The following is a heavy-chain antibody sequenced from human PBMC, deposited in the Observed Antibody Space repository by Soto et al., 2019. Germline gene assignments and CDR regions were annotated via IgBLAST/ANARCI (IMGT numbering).Heavy chain of an antibody. CDR2: ISAYNGNT. D-gene: IGHD3-10*01. CDR1: CYTFTSYG. Sequence: SVEVSFRASCYTFTSYGISWVRQAPGQGLEWMGWISAYNGNTNYAQKLQGRVTMTTDTSTSTAYMELRSLRSDDTAVYYCASSLVRYHDAFDIWGQGTMVTVSS. J-gene: IGHJ3*02. V-gene: IGHV1-18*01. CDR3: ASSLVRYHDAFDI.